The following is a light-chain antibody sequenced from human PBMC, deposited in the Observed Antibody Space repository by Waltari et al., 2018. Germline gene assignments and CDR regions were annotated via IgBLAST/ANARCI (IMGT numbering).Light chain of an antibody. J-gene: IGLJ3*02. CDR2: VNIDGSH. V-gene: IGLV4-69*01. CDR1: SGHSNNI. CDR3: QSGGHGTWV. Sequence: QLVLTQSPSASASLGASVKLTCTLSSGHSNNIIAWLQQQPEKGPRYLMKVNIDGSHSKGDVIPDRFSGSRSGAERYLSISSLQSEDEADYYCQSGGHGTWVFGGGTKLTVL.